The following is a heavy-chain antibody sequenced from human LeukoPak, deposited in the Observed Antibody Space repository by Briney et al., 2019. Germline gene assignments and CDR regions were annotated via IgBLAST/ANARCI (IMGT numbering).Heavy chain of an antibody. CDR2: LDPSGGST. CDR1: GYTFTSYY. V-gene: IGHV1-46*01. J-gene: IGHJ3*02. Sequence: GASVKVSCKASGYTFTSYYMHWVRQAPGQGLEWMGILDPSGGSTSCAQKFQGRVTMTRDTSTSTVYMDLSSLTSEDTGVYYCAREGMAITASGRGAFDIWGQGAMVTVSS. D-gene: IGHD5-24*01. CDR3: AREGMAITASGRGAFDI.